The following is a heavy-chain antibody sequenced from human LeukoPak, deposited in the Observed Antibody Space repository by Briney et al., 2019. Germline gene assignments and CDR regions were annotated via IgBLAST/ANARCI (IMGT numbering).Heavy chain of an antibody. V-gene: IGHV3-53*01. CDR1: GFTVSSNY. CDR2: IYSGGST. CDR3: ARQSASCSSTSCYYYYYYMDV. D-gene: IGHD2-2*01. Sequence: GGSLRLSCGASGFTVSSNYMSWVRQAPGKGLEWVSVIYSGGSTYYADSVKGRFTISRDNSKNTLYLQMNSLRAEDTAVYYCARQSASCSSTSCYYYYYYMDVWGKGTTVTVSS. J-gene: IGHJ6*03.